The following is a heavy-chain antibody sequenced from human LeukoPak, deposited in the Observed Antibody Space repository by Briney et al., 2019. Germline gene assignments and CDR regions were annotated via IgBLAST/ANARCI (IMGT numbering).Heavy chain of an antibody. D-gene: IGHD2-15*01. CDR1: GGSISSSSYY. CDR2: IYYSGST. CDR3: ARPDVSGGDFAY. J-gene: IGHJ4*02. Sequence: SETLSLTCTVSGGSISSSSYYWGWIRQPPGKGLEWIGSIYYSGSTYYNPSLKSLVTISVDTSKNQFSLKLSSVTAADTAVYYCARPDVSGGDFAYWGQGTLVTVSS. V-gene: IGHV4-39*01.